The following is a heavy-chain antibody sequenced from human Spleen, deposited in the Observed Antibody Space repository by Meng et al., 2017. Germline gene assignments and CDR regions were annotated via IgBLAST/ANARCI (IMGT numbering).Heavy chain of an antibody. CDR2: IYHTGIT. J-gene: IGHJ3*01. Sequence: SETLSLTCAVSGVSIYSFNGWSWVRQPPGQGLEWIGQIYHTGITNYNASLKSRLTRSVDKSKNQFSLKLRSVTAADTAVYYCARNIKNWGAAFDLWGQGTMVTVSS. CDR3: ARNIKNWGAAFDL. V-gene: IGHV4-4*02. CDR1: GVSIYSFNG. D-gene: IGHD7-27*01.